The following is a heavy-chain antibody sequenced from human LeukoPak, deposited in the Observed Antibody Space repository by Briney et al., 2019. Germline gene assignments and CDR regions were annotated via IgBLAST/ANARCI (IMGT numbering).Heavy chain of an antibody. Sequence: SETLSLTCTVSGGSISHSSYYWGWIRQPPGKGLEWIGSTFYSGSTYYNPSLKSRVTISVDTSKNQFSLKLSSVTAADTAVYFCARHSSYVSPVRYWGQGTLVTVSP. J-gene: IGHJ4*02. V-gene: IGHV4-39*01. CDR3: ARHSSYVSPVRY. D-gene: IGHD3-10*02. CDR2: TFYSGST. CDR1: GGSISHSSYY.